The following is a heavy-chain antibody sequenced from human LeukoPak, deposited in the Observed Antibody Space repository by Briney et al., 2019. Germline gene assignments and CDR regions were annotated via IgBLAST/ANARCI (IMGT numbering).Heavy chain of an antibody. CDR2: INHSGST. Sequence: SETLSLTCAVYGGSFSGYYWSWIRKPPGKGLEWIGEINHSGSTNYNPSLKSRVTISVDTSKNQFSLKLSSVTAADTAVYYCARGTSDVLLWFGELLNPRLGAFDIWGQGTMVTVSS. V-gene: IGHV4-34*01. CDR1: GGSFSGYY. CDR3: ARGTSDVLLWFGELLNPRLGAFDI. D-gene: IGHD3-10*01. J-gene: IGHJ3*02.